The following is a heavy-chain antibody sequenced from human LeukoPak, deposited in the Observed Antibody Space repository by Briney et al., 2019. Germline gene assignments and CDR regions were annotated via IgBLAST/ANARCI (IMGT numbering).Heavy chain of an antibody. J-gene: IGHJ4*02. D-gene: IGHD2-15*01. CDR3: AKGESSGGGHYFFDN. CDR1: GFTFSSYA. CDR2: ISTIGDST. Sequence: GGSLRLSCTASGFTFSSYAMTWVRQAPGKGLDYISAISTIGDSTYYADSVKGRFTISRDNSKNTMYLQMNFLRAGDTAVYYCAKGESSGGGHYFFDNWGQGALVSVPS. V-gene: IGHV3-23*01.